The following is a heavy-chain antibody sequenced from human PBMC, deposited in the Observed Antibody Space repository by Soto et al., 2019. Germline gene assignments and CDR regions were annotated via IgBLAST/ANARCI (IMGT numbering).Heavy chain of an antibody. V-gene: IGHV3-33*01. CDR3: ARDRYSYDSRAYQGVDWYFDL. CDR2: IWYDGSHE. D-gene: IGHD3-22*01. CDR1: GFTFNNYG. J-gene: IGHJ2*01. Sequence: RGSLLLSCASSGFTFNNYGMHWVRQAPGKGLDLVAVIWYDGSHESYADSVKGRFTISRDNSKNTLYLQMNSLRAEDTAVYYCARDRYSYDSRAYQGVDWYFDLWGRGTMVTVSS.